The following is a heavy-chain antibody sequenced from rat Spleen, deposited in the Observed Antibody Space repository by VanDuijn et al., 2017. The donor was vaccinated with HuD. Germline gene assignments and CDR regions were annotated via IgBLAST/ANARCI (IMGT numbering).Heavy chain of an antibody. D-gene: IGHD2-5*01. V-gene: IGHV5-19*01. CDR1: GFSFSNYG. CDR3: ARQGYLRDWYFDF. J-gene: IGHJ1*01. CDR2: ISTGGGST. Sequence: EVQLVESGGGLVQPGRSLKLSCVASGFSFSNYGMHWIRQAPTKGLEWVAYISTGGGSTYYRDSVKGRFTVSRDNAKSTLYLQMDSLRSEDTATYYCARQGYLRDWYFDFWGPGTMVTVSS.